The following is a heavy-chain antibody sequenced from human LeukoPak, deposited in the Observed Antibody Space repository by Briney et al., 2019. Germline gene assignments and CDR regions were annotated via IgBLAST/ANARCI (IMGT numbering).Heavy chain of an antibody. D-gene: IGHD4-17*01. CDR3: AGINLLTTVANDY. CDR2: IYHSGST. Sequence: SETLSLTCAVSGGSISSGGYSWSWLRQPPGKGLEWIGYIYHSGSTYYNPSLKSRVTISVDRSKNQFSLKLSSVTAADTAVYYCAGINLLTTVANDYWGQGTLVTVSS. J-gene: IGHJ4*02. CDR1: GGSISSGGYS. V-gene: IGHV4-30-2*01.